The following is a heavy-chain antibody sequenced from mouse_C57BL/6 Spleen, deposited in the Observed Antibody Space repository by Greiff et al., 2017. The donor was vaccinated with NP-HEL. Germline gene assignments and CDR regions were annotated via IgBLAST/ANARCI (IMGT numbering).Heavy chain of an antibody. CDR1: GYSITSGYY. J-gene: IGHJ4*01. CDR3: ARETAQATWGMDY. Sequence: ESGPGLVKPSQSLSLTCSVTGYSITSGYYWNWIRQFPGNKLEWMGYISYDGSNNYNPSLKNRISITRDTSKNQFFLKLNSVTTEDTATYYCARETAQATWGMDYWGQGTSVTVSS. V-gene: IGHV3-6*01. CDR2: ISYDGSN. D-gene: IGHD3-2*02.